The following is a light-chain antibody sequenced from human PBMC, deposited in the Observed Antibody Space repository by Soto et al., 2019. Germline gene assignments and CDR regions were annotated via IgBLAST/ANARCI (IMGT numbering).Light chain of an antibody. V-gene: IGLV2-14*01. Sequence: QSALTQPASVSGSPGQSITISCTGTISEVGPYNYVSWYQQHPGKDPKLMSYEVSNRPSGVSNRFSGSKSGNPASLTISGLQADDEADYYCSSYTSSSPRYVFGSGPKRTV. CDR1: ISEVGPYNY. J-gene: IGLJ1*01. CDR2: EVS. CDR3: SSYTSSSPRYV.